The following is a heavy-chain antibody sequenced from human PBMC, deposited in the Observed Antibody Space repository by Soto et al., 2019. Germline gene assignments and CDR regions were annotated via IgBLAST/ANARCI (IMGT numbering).Heavy chain of an antibody. CDR2: IRNDIYDETT. J-gene: IGHJ4*02. D-gene: IGHD5-12*01. V-gene: IGHV3-49*04. Sequence: EVQLVESGEGLVQPGRALRLSCTASGFTFGDYAINWVRQVPGKGLGWLGFIRNDIYDETTEYAASVKGRIIISRDDSKSMAYLQMDSLKTEDTGVYYCTRGRDGYNPYYFLYWGQGALVTVSS. CDR1: GFTFGDYA. CDR3: TRGRDGYNPYYFLY.